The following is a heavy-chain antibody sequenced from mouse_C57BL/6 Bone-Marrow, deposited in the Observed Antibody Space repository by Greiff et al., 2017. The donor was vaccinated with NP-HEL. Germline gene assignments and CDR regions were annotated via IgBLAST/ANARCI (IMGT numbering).Heavy chain of an antibody. Sequence: EVQLKESGPELVKPGASVKISCKASGYSFTGYYMNWVKQSPEKSLEWIGEINPSTGGTTYNQKFKAKATLTVDKSSSTAYMQLKSLTSEDSAVYYCARYEIKGYYYAMDYWGQGTSVTVSS. D-gene: IGHD2-12*01. CDR1: GYSFTGYY. V-gene: IGHV1-42*01. CDR2: INPSTGGT. J-gene: IGHJ4*01. CDR3: ARYEIKGYYYAMDY.